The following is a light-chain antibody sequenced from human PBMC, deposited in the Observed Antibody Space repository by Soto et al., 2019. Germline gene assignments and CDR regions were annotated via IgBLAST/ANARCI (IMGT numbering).Light chain of an antibody. J-gene: IGLJ3*02. CDR2: SNY. CDR1: SSNLATNT. CDR3: AAWDVALNGWV. V-gene: IGLV1-44*01. Sequence: QSVLTQPPSASGTPGQRVTISCSRSSSNLATNTVNWYQQLPGTAPILLIYSNYQRPSGVPDRFSGSNSGTSASLAISGLQSEDEADYYCAAWDVALNGWVFGGGTKLTVL.